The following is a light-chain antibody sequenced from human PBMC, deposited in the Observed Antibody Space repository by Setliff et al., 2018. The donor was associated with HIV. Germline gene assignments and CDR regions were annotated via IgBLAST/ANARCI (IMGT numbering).Light chain of an antibody. CDR2: EVD. CDR1: SSDVGGYNY. V-gene: IGLV2-8*01. CDR3: SSFAGSNSFV. Sequence: ALTQPPSASGSPGQSITIPCTGASSDVGGYNYVSWYQHHPGKAPKLMIYEVDERPSGVPDRFSGSKSGNTASLTVSGLRAEDEADYFCSSFAGSNSFVFGTGTKVTVL. J-gene: IGLJ1*01.